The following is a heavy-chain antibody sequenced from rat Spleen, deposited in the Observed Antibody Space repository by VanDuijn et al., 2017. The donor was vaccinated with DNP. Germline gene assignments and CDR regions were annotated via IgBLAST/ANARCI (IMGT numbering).Heavy chain of an antibody. Sequence: QVQLKESGPGLVQPSQTLSLTCTVSGFSLTSNSVHWVRQPPGKGLEWVGAIWSGGSTDYNSDLKSRLSISRDTSKSQVFLKMNSLQTEDTAIYFCTRCPSTVAPMDAWGQGTSVTVSS. D-gene: IGHD3-8*01. CDR1: GFSLTSNS. CDR3: TRCPSTVAPMDA. V-gene: IGHV2-1*01. CDR2: IWSGGST. J-gene: IGHJ4*01.